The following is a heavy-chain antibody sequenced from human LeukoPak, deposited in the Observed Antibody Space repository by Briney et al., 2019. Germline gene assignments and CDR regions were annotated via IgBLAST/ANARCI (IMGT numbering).Heavy chain of an antibody. CDR1: GFTFSSYA. V-gene: IGHV3-23*01. CDR3: AKEGYDSRQTHDY. D-gene: IGHD3-22*01. CDR2: ISGSGGST. Sequence: PGGSLRLSCAASGFTFSSYAMSWVRQAPGKGLEWVSSISGSGGSTYYADSVKGRFTISRDNSKHTLYLQMNSLRAEDEAVYECAKEGYDSRQTHDYWGQGTLVTVSS. J-gene: IGHJ4*02.